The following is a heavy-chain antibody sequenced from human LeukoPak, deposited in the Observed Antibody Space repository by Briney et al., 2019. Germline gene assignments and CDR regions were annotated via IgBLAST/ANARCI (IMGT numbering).Heavy chain of an antibody. CDR1: GYSFPAYW. J-gene: IGHJ4*02. CDR3: ARLTSSWSFDY. D-gene: IGHD6-13*01. V-gene: IGHV5-51*01. CDR2: ISPDGSDT. Sequence: GESLKISCKGSGYSFPAYWIGWVRQMPGKGLEWMGIISPDGSDTRYSPSFQGQVTISADKSITTAYLQWSSLKASDTAMYYCARLTSSWSFDYWGQGTLVTVSS.